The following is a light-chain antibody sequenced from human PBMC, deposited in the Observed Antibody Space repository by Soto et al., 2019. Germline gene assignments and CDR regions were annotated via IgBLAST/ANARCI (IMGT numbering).Light chain of an antibody. Sequence: TQSPATLSLSPGERATLSCRASQSIHTSLAWYQQKPGQPPRLVVYDSTLRANGVPDRFGGSRSGTEFAXTIDSLRYEDFAVDYCQQYNNWPKMFGQGTKVDSK. V-gene: IGKV3D-15*01. CDR2: DST. CDR3: QQYNNWPKM. J-gene: IGKJ1*01. CDR1: QSIHTS.